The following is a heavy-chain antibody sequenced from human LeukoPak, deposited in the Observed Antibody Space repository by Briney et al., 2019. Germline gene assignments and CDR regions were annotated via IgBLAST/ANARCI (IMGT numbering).Heavy chain of an antibody. D-gene: IGHD3-10*01. CDR1: GGTFNSFG. CDR3: ARGLYFTMVRGETTSYYYGMDV. V-gene: IGHV1-69*04. Sequence: SVTVSCTASGGTFNSFGINWVRQAPGQGLEWLGRIIPIVGITNYAQKFQGRVTIIADNYTRTAYMELSRLTSEDTAVYYCARGLYFTMVRGETTSYYYGMDVWGQGTSVTVSS. J-gene: IGHJ6*02. CDR2: IIPIVGIT.